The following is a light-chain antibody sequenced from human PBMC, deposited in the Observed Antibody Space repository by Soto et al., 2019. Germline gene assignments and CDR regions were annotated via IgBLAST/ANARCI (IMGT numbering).Light chain of an antibody. CDR1: SGSIASNY. CDR3: QSYDSSNVV. V-gene: IGLV6-57*04. Sequence: NFMLTQPHSVSESPGKTVTISCTRSSGSIASNYVQWYQQRPGSAPTTVIYEDNQRSSVVPDRFSGSIDSSSNSASLTISGLKTEDEADYYCQSYDSSNVVFGGGTKLTVL. CDR2: EDN. J-gene: IGLJ2*01.